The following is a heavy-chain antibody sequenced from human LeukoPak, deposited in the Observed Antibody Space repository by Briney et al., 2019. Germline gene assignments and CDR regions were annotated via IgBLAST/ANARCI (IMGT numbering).Heavy chain of an antibody. CDR1: GFTFSSYA. J-gene: IGHJ4*02. Sequence: GGSLRLSCAASGFTFSSYAMHWVRQAPGKGLEWVAVISYDGSNKYYADSVKGRFTISRDNSKNTLYLQMNSLRAEDTAVYYCARDRYGGNSVEDYWGQGTLVTVSS. CDR3: ARDRYGGNSVEDY. V-gene: IGHV3-30-3*01. CDR2: ISYDGSNK. D-gene: IGHD4-23*01.